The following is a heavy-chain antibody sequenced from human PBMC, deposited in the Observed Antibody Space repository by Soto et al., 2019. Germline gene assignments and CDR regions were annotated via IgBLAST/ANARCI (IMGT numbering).Heavy chain of an antibody. J-gene: IGHJ6*02. CDR1: GYTFTSYG. V-gene: IGHV1-18*01. Sequence: ASVKVSCKASGYTFTSYGISWVRQAPGQGLEWMGWISAYNGNTNYAQKLQGRVTMTTDTSTSTAYMELRSLRSDDTAVYYCATAKFYFSGCALDGVYYYYYGMDVWGQGTTVTVSS. CDR2: ISAYNGNT. D-gene: IGHD3-22*01. CDR3: ATAKFYFSGCALDGVYYYYYGMDV.